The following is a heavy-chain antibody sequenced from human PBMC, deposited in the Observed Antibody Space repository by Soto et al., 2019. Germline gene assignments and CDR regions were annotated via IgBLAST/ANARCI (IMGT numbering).Heavy chain of an antibody. J-gene: IGHJ4*02. CDR1: GFNFDSHW. CDR3: VRDHPTVGLYFDY. D-gene: IGHD4-4*01. CDR2: MNRGSTET. V-gene: IGHV3-7*01. Sequence: VQLVESGGGLVRPGGSLRLSCAVSGFNFDSHWMSWVRQAPGKGLEWVATMNRGSTETYYVDSVKGRFTISRDNANNSLDLQMNSLRAVDTAVYYCVRDHPTVGLYFDYWGQGTLVSVSS.